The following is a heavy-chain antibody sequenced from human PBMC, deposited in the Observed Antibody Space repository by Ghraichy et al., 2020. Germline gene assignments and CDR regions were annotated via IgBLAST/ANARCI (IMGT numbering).Heavy chain of an antibody. J-gene: IGHJ4*02. Sequence: ASVKVSCKASGYTFTGYYMHWVRQAPGQGLEWMGRINPNSGGTNYAQKFQGRVTMTRDTSISTAYMELSRLRSDDTAVYYCARGGGITMIVVQDDYWGQGTLVTVSS. CDR2: INPNSGGT. CDR1: GYTFTGYY. D-gene: IGHD3-22*01. CDR3: ARGGGITMIVVQDDY. V-gene: IGHV1-2*06.